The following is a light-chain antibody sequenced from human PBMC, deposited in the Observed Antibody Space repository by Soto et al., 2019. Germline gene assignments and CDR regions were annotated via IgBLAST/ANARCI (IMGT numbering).Light chain of an antibody. Sequence: DIQMAQSPSSLSASVGDRVTITCRASQCISQYLAWYQQKPGKVPKLLIYSTSTVQLGVTSRFSSSGSGTDFTITISSLKPEDAATYYCQKYNRAPFTFGPGTEVEIK. CDR1: QCISQY. V-gene: IGKV1-27*01. CDR2: STS. CDR3: QKYNRAPFT. J-gene: IGKJ3*01.